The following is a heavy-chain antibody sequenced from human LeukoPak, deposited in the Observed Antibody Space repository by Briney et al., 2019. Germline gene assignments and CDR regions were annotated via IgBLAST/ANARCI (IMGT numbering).Heavy chain of an antibody. D-gene: IGHD2-15*01. CDR2: IFYSGST. V-gene: IGHV4-39*07. CDR1: GGSISSSSYY. J-gene: IGHJ3*02. Sequence: PSQTLSLTCTVSGGSISSSSYYWGWICQPPGKGLEWIGSIFYSGSTYYNPSLQSRVTISVDTSKNQFSLKLSSVTAADTAVYYCARDAAVFGGAFDIWGQGTMVTVSS. CDR3: ARDAAVFGGAFDI.